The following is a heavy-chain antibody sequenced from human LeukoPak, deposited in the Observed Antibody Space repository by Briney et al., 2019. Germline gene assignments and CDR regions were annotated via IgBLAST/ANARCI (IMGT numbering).Heavy chain of an antibody. Sequence: WASVKVSCKASGYTFTSYGISWVRQAPGQGLEWMGWISAYNGNTNYAQKLQGRVTMTRDTSTSTVYMELSSLRSEDTAVYYCASGEGATTSFDYWGQGTLVTVSS. D-gene: IGHD1-26*01. CDR1: GYTFTSYG. CDR3: ASGEGATTSFDY. V-gene: IGHV1-18*01. J-gene: IGHJ4*02. CDR2: ISAYNGNT.